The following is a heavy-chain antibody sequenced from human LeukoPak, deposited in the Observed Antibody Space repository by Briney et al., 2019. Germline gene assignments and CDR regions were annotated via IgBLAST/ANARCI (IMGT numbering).Heavy chain of an antibody. Sequence: GASVKVSCKASGYTFTGYYMHWVRQAPGQGLEWMGWINPNSGGTNYAQKFQGRVTMTRDTSISTAYMELSRLRSDDTAVYYCARESGIAAAGTRGYWGQGTLVTVSS. J-gene: IGHJ4*02. CDR1: GYTFTGYY. D-gene: IGHD6-13*01. CDR3: ARESGIAAAGTRGY. V-gene: IGHV1-2*02. CDR2: INPNSGGT.